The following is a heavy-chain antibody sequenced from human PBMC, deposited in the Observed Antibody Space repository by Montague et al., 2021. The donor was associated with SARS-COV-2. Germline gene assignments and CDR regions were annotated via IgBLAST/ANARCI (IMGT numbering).Heavy chain of an antibody. CDR2: ISYDGSNK. CDR3: ARDPDGYNEDGAFDI. V-gene: IGHV3-30*04. CDR1: GFTFSSYA. D-gene: IGHD5-24*01. Sequence: SLSLSCAASGFTFSSYAMHWVRQAPGKGLEWVAVISYDGSNKYYLDSVKGRFTISRDNSKNTLYLQMSSLRAEDTAVYYCARDPDGYNEDGAFDIWGQGTMVTVSS. J-gene: IGHJ3*02.